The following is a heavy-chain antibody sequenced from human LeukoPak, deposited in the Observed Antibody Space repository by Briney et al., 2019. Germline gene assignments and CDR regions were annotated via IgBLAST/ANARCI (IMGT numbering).Heavy chain of an antibody. J-gene: IGHJ4*02. CDR1: GYTFTSYD. CDR2: MNPNSGNT. CDR3: ARAVYHIAAAEDY. V-gene: IGHV1-8*01. D-gene: IGHD6-13*01. Sequence: ASVKVSCKASGYTFTSYDINWVRQATGQGLEWMGWMNPNSGNTGYAQKFQGRVTMTGNTSISTAYMELSSLRSEDTAVYYCARAVYHIAAAEDYWGQGTLVTVSS.